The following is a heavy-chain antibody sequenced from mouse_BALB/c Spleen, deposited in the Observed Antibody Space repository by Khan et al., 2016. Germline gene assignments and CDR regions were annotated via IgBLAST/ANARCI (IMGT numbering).Heavy chain of an antibody. CDR1: GFTFTDYY. V-gene: IGHV7-3*02. Sequence: EVELVESGGGLVQPGDSLRLSCATSGFTFTDYYMNWVRQPPGKALEWLDFIRNKAIGYTTEYSPSVKGRFTISRDNSQSILYLQMNTRGAEDSATYYCARDMGGMLFDYWGQGTTLTVSS. D-gene: IGHD1-1*02. CDR2: IRNKAIGYTT. J-gene: IGHJ2*01. CDR3: ARDMGGMLFDY.